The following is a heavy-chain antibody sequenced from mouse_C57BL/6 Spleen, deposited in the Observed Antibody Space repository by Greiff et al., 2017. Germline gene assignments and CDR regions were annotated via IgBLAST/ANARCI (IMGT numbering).Heavy chain of an antibody. CDR2: INPSSGYT. CDR1: GYTFTSYW. J-gene: IGHJ3*01. V-gene: IGHV1-7*01. CDR3: ARLIYYDYDGDY. Sequence: QVQLQQSGAELAKPGASVKLSCKASGYTFTSYWMHWVKPRPGQGLEWIGDINPSSGYTKYNQKFKDKATLTADNSSSTAYMQLSSLTYEDSAVYYCARLIYYDYDGDYWGQGTLVTVSA. D-gene: IGHD2-4*01.